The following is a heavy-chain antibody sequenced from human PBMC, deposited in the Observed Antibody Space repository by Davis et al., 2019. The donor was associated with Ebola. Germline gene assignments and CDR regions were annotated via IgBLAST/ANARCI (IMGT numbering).Heavy chain of an antibody. CDR3: GRAATVYSSVYYNKDV. J-gene: IGHJ6*03. CDR2: IGPSGNSF. Sequence: GESLKISCEVSGFTFSDYYMSWIRQAPGKGLEWIAYIGPSGNSFYCADSVKGRFTISRDNAKNSLYLQMNSLRAEDTAVYYCGRAATVYSSVYYNKDVWGQGTTVTVSS. CDR1: GFTFSDYY. V-gene: IGHV3-11*04. D-gene: IGHD6-19*01.